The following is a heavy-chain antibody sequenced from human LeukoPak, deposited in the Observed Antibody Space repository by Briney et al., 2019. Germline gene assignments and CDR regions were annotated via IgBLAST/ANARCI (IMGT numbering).Heavy chain of an antibody. D-gene: IGHD4-11*01. CDR2: IWSDGTNQ. CDR1: KFTFSHYG. Sequence: GGSLRLSCAASKFTFSHYGMHWVRQAPGKGLRWVSVIWSDGTNQYYADSVKGRFTISRDNFNNMVYLQMNSLRVDDTGVYYCARDAQRGFDYSNSLEYWGQGALVTVSS. J-gene: IGHJ4*02. V-gene: IGHV3-33*01. CDR3: ARDAQRGFDYSNSLEY.